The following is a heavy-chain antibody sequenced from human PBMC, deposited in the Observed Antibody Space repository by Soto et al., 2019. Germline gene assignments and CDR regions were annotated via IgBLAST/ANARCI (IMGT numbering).Heavy chain of an antibody. Sequence: EVQLVASGGGLVKPGESLRLSCAGSGITFSNVRMTWVRQAPGTGLGWLGRIKSKTDGGTADYPAAVKGRFTISRDDSKNMLYLQLNSLKTEDTAVYYCTTDYGWAFDIWGQGTMVTVSS. V-gene: IGHV3-15*01. D-gene: IGHD4-17*01. CDR2: IKSKTDGGTA. CDR3: TTDYGWAFDI. CDR1: GITFSNVR. J-gene: IGHJ3*02.